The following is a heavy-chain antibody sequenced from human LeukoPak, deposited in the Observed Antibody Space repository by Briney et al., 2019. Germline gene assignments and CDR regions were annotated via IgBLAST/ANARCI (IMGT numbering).Heavy chain of an antibody. Sequence: GGPLRLSCAASGFTFSSYGMHWVRQAPGKGLEWVAVIWYDGSNKYYADSVKGRFTISRDNSKNTLYLQMNSLRAEDTAVYYCARDRRAAAGTFDYWGQGTLVTVSS. V-gene: IGHV3-33*08. CDR1: GFTFSSYG. CDR3: ARDRRAAAGTFDY. CDR2: IWYDGSNK. D-gene: IGHD6-13*01. J-gene: IGHJ4*02.